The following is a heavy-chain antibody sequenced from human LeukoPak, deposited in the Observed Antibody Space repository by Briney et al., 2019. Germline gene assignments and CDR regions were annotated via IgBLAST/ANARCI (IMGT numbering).Heavy chain of an antibody. CDR2: ISGSGGST. Sequence: GGSLRLSCAASGVTFSSYAMSWVRQAPGKGLEWVSAISGSGGSTYYADSVKGRFTISRDNSKNTLYLQMNSLRAEDTAVYYCAKVGYCSSTSCSQWAFDIWGQGTMVTVSS. D-gene: IGHD2-2*03. CDR3: AKVGYCSSTSCSQWAFDI. CDR1: GVTFSSYA. V-gene: IGHV3-23*01. J-gene: IGHJ3*02.